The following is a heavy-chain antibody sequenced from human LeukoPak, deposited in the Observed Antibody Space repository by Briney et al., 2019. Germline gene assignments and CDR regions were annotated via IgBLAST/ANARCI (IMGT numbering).Heavy chain of an antibody. Sequence: ASVKLSCKASGYAFTSYDINWVRQATGQGHEWMGWMNPNSGNTGYAQKFQGRVTITRNTSISTAYMELSSLRSEDTAVYYCARTDQDYYDSAGFDYWGQGTLVTVSS. CDR1: GYAFTSYD. D-gene: IGHD3-22*01. CDR3: ARTDQDYYDSAGFDY. V-gene: IGHV1-8*03. CDR2: MNPNSGNT. J-gene: IGHJ4*02.